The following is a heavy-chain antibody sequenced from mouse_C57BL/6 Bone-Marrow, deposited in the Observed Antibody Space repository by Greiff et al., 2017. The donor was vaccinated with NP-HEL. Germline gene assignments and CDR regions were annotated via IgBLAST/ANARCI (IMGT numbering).Heavy chain of an antibody. D-gene: IGHD4-1*01. CDR2: IRNKANNHAT. CDR1: GFTFSDAW. Sequence: EVMLVESGGGLVQPGGSMKLSCAASGFTFSDAWMDWVSQSPEKGLEWVAEIRNKANNHATYYAESVKGRFTISRDYSKSSVYLQRNSLRADDTGIYYCTRLGTRGYWYFDVWGTGTTVTVSS. V-gene: IGHV6-6*01. J-gene: IGHJ1*03. CDR3: TRLGTRGYWYFDV.